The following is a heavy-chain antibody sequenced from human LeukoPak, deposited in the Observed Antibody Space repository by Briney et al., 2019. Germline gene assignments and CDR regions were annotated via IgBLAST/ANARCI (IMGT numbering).Heavy chain of an antibody. J-gene: IGHJ4*02. CDR3: ARGASYYDSSGYYYFDY. CDR1: GDSVSSNSAA. V-gene: IGHV6-1*01. CDR2: TYYRSKWYN. D-gene: IGHD3-22*01. Sequence: SQSLSLTCAICGDSVSSNSAALNWIRQSPSRGLEWLVRTYYRSKWYNDYAVSVKSRITINPDTSKNQFSLQLNSVTPEDTAVYYCARGASYYDSSGYYYFDYWGQGTLVTVSS.